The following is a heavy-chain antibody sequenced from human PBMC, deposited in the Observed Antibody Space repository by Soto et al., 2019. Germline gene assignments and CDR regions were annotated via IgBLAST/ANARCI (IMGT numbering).Heavy chain of an antibody. CDR2: IYYSGST. V-gene: IGHV4-31*03. CDR3: ARGHYYDSSGYPYYFDY. CDR1: GGSISSGGYY. Sequence: TLSLTCTVSGGSISSGGYYWSWIRQHPGKGLEWIGYIYYSGSTYYNPSLKSRVTISVDTSKNQFSLKLSSVTAADTAVYYCARGHYYDSSGYPYYFDYWGQGTLVTVSS. J-gene: IGHJ4*02. D-gene: IGHD3-22*01.